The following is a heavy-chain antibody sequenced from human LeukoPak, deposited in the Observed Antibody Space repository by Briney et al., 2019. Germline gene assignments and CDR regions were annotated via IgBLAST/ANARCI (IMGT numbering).Heavy chain of an antibody. J-gene: IGHJ4*02. CDR1: GYTFTSYY. V-gene: IGHV1-46*01. CDR2: INPSGGST. D-gene: IGHD1-14*01. Sequence: ASVKVSCKASGYTFTSYYMHWVRQAPGQGLEWMGIINPSGGSTSYAQKFQGRVTMTEDTSIDTAYMELNSLRSEDTAVYYCATRRGYWGQGTLVTLSS. CDR3: ATRRGY.